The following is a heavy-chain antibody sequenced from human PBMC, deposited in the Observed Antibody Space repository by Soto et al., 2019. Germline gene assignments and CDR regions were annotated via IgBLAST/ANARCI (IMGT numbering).Heavy chain of an antibody. CDR3: ARDAGYCSGGSCYNWFDP. CDR2: IYYSGST. J-gene: IGHJ5*02. D-gene: IGHD2-15*01. CDR1: GGSISSSSYY. V-gene: IGHV4-39*07. Sequence: SETLSLTCTVSGGSISSSSYYWGWIRQPPGKGLEWIGSIYYSGSTYYNPSLKSRVTISVDTSKNQFSLKLSSVTAAGTAVYYCARDAGYCSGGSCYNWFDPWGQGTLVTVSS.